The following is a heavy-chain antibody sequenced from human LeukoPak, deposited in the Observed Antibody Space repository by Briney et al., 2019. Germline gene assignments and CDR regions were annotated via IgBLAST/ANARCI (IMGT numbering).Heavy chain of an antibody. CDR1: GFTVSTNY. CDR2: FYSGGDR. V-gene: IGHV3-53*01. J-gene: IGHJ4*02. D-gene: IGHD6-19*01. CDR3: ARNSVAGTGNY. Sequence: GGSLRLSCAASGFTVSTNYMSWVRQAPGKGLEWVSVFYSGGDRYYADPVKGRFTISRDNSKNTVYLQMNSLRPEDTAVYYCARNSVAGTGNYWGQGTLVTVSS.